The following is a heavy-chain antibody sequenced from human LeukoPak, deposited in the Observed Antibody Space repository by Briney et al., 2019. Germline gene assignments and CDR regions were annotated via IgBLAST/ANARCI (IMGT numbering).Heavy chain of an antibody. CDR2: IYHSGST. V-gene: IGHV4-38-2*01. J-gene: IGHJ6*04. Sequence: NSSETLSLTCAVSGYSISSGYYWGWIRQPPGKGLEWIGSIYHSGSTYYNPSLKSRVTISVDTSKNQFSLKLSSVTAADTAVYHCARRSPSDVWGKGTTVTASS. CDR3: ARRSPSDV. CDR1: GYSISSGYY.